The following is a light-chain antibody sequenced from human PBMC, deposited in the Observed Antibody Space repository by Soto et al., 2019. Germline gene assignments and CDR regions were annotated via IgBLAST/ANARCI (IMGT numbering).Light chain of an antibody. CDR2: LGS. CDR3: LQALQVPPT. V-gene: IGKV2-28*01. J-gene: IGKJ2*01. CDR1: QSLLYSNGYNY. Sequence: DIVMTQSPLSLPVTPGEPASISCRSSQSLLYSNGYNYLDWYVQKPGQSPQLLNYLGSNRASGVPDRFSGSASGTDFTLNISSVQAEDFGVYYCLQALQVPPTFGQGTKLEIK.